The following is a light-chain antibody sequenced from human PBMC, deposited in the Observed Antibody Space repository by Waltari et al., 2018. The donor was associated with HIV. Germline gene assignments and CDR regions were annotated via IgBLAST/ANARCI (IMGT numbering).Light chain of an antibody. Sequence: QSALTQPPSASGSPGQSVTISCTGASRDLGAHNPVSWYQQRPGKAPKVIISEVSKRSSGVPNRFSGSTSGNTASLTVSGLQADDEAEYFCSFYGGSNILVFGGGTKLTVL. CDR2: EVS. J-gene: IGLJ2*01. V-gene: IGLV2-8*01. CDR1: SRDLGAHNP. CDR3: SFYGGSNILV.